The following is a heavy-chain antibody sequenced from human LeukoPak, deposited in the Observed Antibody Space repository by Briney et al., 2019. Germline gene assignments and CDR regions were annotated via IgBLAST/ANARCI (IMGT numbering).Heavy chain of an antibody. D-gene: IGHD3-9*01. V-gene: IGHV3-33*01. CDR2: IWSDASNT. Sequence: GGPLRLSCAASGFIFSSYGMQWVRQAPGKGLEWVAVIWSDASNTYYVDSVRGRFTISRDNSKNTLYLQMNTLRAEDTAVYYCTRTYNIRYFDTWGQGTLVTVSS. CDR1: GFIFSSYG. CDR3: TRTYNIRYFDT. J-gene: IGHJ4*02.